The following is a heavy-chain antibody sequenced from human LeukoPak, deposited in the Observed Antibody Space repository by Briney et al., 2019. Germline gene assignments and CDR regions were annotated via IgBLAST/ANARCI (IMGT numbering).Heavy chain of an antibody. J-gene: IGHJ1*01. CDR1: EFTLSLYH. V-gene: IGHV3-48*03. D-gene: IGHD3-10*01. Sequence: GGSLRLSCAASEFTLSLYHINWVRQAPGKGLEWVAFISSSGRNSHYSDSVKGRFTISRDNAKNSLYLQMRSLRAEDTAVYYCATYSYNNAREFQYWGQGTLVTVSS. CDR3: ATYSYNNAREFQY. CDR2: ISSSGRNS.